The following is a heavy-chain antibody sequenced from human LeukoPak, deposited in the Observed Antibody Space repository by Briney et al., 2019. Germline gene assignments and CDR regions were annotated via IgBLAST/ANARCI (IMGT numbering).Heavy chain of an antibody. CDR3: AKSLNLAARHPFFDY. V-gene: IGHV3-23*01. CDR1: GFTFSDYG. Sequence: GGSLRLSCAASGFTFSDYGMSWVRQAPGKGLEWVSSISGTGGSTYYADSVKGRFTTSRDNYKNTLYLQLKSLRAEDTAVYFCAKSLNLAARHPFFDYWAQGVLVTVSS. J-gene: IGHJ4*02. CDR2: ISGTGGST. D-gene: IGHD6-6*01.